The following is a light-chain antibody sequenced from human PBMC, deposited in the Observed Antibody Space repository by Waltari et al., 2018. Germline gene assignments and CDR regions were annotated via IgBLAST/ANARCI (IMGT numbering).Light chain of an antibody. CDR2: RNN. Sequence: QSVLTQPPSASGTPGQRVTISCSGSSSNIGSNYVYWYQQLPGTAPKLLIYRNNQRLSGVLDRFAGSKSGTSASLSISGLRSEDEADYYCAAWDDGLSGWVFGGGTKLTVL. J-gene: IGLJ3*02. CDR3: AAWDDGLSGWV. V-gene: IGLV1-47*01. CDR1: SSNIGSNY.